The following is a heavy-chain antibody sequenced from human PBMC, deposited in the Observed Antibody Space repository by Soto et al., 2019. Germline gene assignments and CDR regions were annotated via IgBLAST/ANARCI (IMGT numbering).Heavy chain of an antibody. CDR1: GYPFIKYG. V-gene: IGHV1-18*04. Sequence: QLQLVQSAAEVKKPGASVRVSCKAYGYPFIKYGISWIRQAPEQGLEWMGWIKVDSGYTNYAQKFQGRVTMTADTSSDTAFMELRSLRLDDTAVYFCATSYDTGLDPWGQGPLVSVSS. CDR3: ATSYDTGLDP. CDR2: IKVDSGYT. J-gene: IGHJ5*02. D-gene: IGHD3-9*01.